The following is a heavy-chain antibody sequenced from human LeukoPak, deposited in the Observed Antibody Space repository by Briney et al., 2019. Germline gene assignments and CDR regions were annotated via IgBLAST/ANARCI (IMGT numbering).Heavy chain of an antibody. V-gene: IGHV3-9*02. Sequence: PGRSLRLSCAASGFTSDDYAMHWVRQAPGKGLEWVSGISWNSGSIGYADSVKGRFTISRDNAKNSLYLQMNSLRAEDTALYYCAKKGRYGSGWLGGFDYWGQGTLVTVSS. CDR1: GFTSDDYA. J-gene: IGHJ4*02. CDR2: ISWNSGSI. CDR3: AKKGRYGSGWLGGFDY. D-gene: IGHD6-19*01.